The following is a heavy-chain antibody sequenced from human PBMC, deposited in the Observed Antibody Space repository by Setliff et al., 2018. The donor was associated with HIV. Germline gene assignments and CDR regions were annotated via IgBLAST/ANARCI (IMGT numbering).Heavy chain of an antibody. D-gene: IGHD3-10*01. CDR1: GGSMNNYY. CDR2: IYENDYT. CDR3: ARAQMHRGVVAWSLYYFDY. V-gene: IGHV4-59*01. J-gene: IGHJ4*02. Sequence: PSETLSLTCIVSGGSMNNYYWNWVRQTPGKGLEWIGYIYENDYTHYTVSLRSLVTISMDTSKNQFSLTLRSVTAADRAIYYCARAQMHRGVVAWSLYYFDYWGQGALVTVSS.